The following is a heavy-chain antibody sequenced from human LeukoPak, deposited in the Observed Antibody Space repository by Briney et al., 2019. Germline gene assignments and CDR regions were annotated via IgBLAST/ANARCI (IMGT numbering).Heavy chain of an antibody. CDR2: IYYSGST. CDR1: GGSISSYY. Sequence: PSETLSLTCTVSGGSISSYYWSWIRQPPGKGLEWIGYIYYSGSTNYNPSRKSRVTISVDTSKNQFSLKLSSVTAADTAVYYCARYYYYGMDVWGQGTTVTVSS. CDR3: ARYYYYGMDV. J-gene: IGHJ6*02. V-gene: IGHV4-59*01.